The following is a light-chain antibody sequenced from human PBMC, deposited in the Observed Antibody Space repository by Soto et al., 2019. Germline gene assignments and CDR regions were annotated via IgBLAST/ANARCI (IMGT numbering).Light chain of an antibody. J-gene: IGKJ1*01. CDR1: QSVSSSY. CDR2: DTS. CDR3: HQRSNWWT. Sequence: EVVLTQSPGTLSLSPGERATLSCRASQSVSSSYLAWYRQKPGQAPRLLIYDTSSRATGIPARFSGSGSGTDFTLTISSLEPEDSAVYYCHQRSNWWTFGQGTKVDIK. V-gene: IGKV3D-20*02.